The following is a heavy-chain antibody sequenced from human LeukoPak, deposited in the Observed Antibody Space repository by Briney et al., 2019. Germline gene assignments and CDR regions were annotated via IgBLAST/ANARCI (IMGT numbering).Heavy chain of an antibody. J-gene: IGHJ3*02. CDR3: ARDGRSAFDI. CDR1: GYTFTSYN. Sequence: ASVKVSCKASGYTFTSYNMHWVRQAPGQGLEWMGIVNPSGGSTSYAQKFQGRVTTTADESTSTAYMELSSLRSEDTAVYYCARDGRSAFDIWGQGTLVTVSS. D-gene: IGHD1-26*01. V-gene: IGHV1-46*01. CDR2: VNPSGGST.